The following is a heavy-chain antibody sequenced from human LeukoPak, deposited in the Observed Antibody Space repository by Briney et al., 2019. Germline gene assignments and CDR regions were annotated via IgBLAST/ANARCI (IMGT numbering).Heavy chain of an antibody. CDR1: GFTFSSYW. V-gene: IGHV3-7*01. J-gene: IGHJ6*02. Sequence: PGGSLRLSCAASGFTFSSYWMSWVRQAPGKGLEWVANIKQDGSEKYYVDSVKGRFTISRDNAKNSLYLQMNSLRAEDTAVYYCARDDGEYVWGSYRQPHYYYGMDVWGQGTTVTVSS. D-gene: IGHD3-16*02. CDR2: IKQDGSEK. CDR3: ARDDGEYVWGSYRQPHYYYGMDV.